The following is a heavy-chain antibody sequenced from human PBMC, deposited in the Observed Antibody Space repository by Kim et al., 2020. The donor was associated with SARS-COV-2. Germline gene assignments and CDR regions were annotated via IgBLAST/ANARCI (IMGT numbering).Heavy chain of an antibody. V-gene: IGHV4-31*02. D-gene: IGHD3-10*01. CDR3: ARADTSGSFFDY. J-gene: IGHJ4*02. CDR2: T. Sequence: TSHNPSLESRVTISIDTSKNRFSLTLGAVTAADTAVYYCARADTSGSFFDYRGQGTLVTVSS.